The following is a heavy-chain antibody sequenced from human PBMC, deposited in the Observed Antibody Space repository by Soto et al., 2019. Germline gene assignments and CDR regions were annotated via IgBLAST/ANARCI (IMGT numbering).Heavy chain of an antibody. CDR1: GGTFSSYA. CDR2: IIPIFGTE. D-gene: IGHD1-26*01. J-gene: IGHJ4*02. V-gene: IGHV1-69*01. Sequence: QVQLVQSGAEVKKPGSSVKVSCKASGGTFSSYAISWVRQAPGQGLEWMGGIIPIFGTENYEQKFQGRVTITADESTSTADMELSSLRYEDTAVYYCAREGRETLPWDVYWGQGTLVTVSS. CDR3: AREGRETLPWDVY.